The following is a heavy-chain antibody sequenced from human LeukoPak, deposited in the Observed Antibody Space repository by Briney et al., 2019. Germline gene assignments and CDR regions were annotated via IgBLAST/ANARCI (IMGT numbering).Heavy chain of an antibody. V-gene: IGHV1-69*04. CDR2: IIPILGIA. Sequence: ASVKVSCKASGGTFSSYAISWVRQVPGQGLEWMGRIIPILGIANYAQKFQGRVTITADKSTSTAYMELSSLRSEDTAVYYCARESPSSGYYGRPDYWGQGTLVTVSP. CDR3: ARESPSSGYYGRPDY. J-gene: IGHJ4*02. CDR1: GGTFSSYA. D-gene: IGHD3-22*01.